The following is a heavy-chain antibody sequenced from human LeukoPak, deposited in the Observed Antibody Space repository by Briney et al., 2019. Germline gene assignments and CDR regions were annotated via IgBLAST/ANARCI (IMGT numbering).Heavy chain of an antibody. D-gene: IGHD3-10*01. J-gene: IGHJ6*03. CDR1: GYSFTSYW. V-gene: IGHV5-51*01. CDR2: IYPGDSDT. CDR3: ARHRITVVRGVIIPYYYYYMDV. Sequence: GESLKISCKGSGYSFTSYWIGWVRQMPGKGLEWMGIIYPGDSDTRYSPSFQGQVTISADKSISTAYLQWSSLKASDTAMYYCARHRITVVRGVIIPYYYYYMDVWGKGTTVTVSS.